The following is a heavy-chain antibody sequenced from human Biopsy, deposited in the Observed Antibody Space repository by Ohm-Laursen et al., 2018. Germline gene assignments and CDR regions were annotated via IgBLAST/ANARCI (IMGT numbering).Heavy chain of an antibody. J-gene: IGHJ6*02. Sequence: TQTLTLTGTFSGFSLSSTGMCVSWVRQPPGKALEWLARVDWGYNTYFSTSLKTRLTITKDTSRDQVVLTLANVDPADTATYFCARTRVVGATRESYYYAMDIWGQGTMVTVSS. CDR3: ARTRVVGATRESYYYAMDI. CDR1: GFSLSSTGMC. CDR2: VDWGYNT. V-gene: IGHV2-70*11. D-gene: IGHD1-26*01.